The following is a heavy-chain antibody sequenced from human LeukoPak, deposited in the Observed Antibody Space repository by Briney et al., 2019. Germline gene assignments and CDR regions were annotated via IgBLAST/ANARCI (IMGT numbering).Heavy chain of an antibody. J-gene: IGHJ4*02. Sequence: ASVKVSCKASGYTFSNFGIAWVRQAPGQGLEWMGWINTNTGNPTYAQGFTGRFVFSLDTSVSTAYLQISSLKAEDTAVYYCARGDYCSGGSCYPYYFDYWGQGTLVTVSS. CDR2: INTNTGNP. CDR1: GYTFSNFG. V-gene: IGHV7-4-1*02. CDR3: ARGDYCSGGSCYPYYFDY. D-gene: IGHD2-15*01.